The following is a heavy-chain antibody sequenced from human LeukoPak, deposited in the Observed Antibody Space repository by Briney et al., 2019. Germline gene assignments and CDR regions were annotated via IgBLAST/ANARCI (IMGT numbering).Heavy chain of an antibody. Sequence: GASVKVSCKASGYTFTSYAMNWVRQAPGQGLEWMGWINTNTGNPTYAQGFTGRFVFSLDTSVSTAYLQISSLKAEDTAVYYCARDNPLLWFGELQFDYWGQGTLVTVSS. D-gene: IGHD3-10*01. J-gene: IGHJ4*02. CDR3: ARDNPLLWFGELQFDY. CDR1: GYTFTSYA. CDR2: INTNTGNP. V-gene: IGHV7-4-1*02.